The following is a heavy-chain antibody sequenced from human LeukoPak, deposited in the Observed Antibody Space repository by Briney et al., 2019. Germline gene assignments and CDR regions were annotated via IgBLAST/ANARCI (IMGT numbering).Heavy chain of an antibody. CDR2: ISYDGEKT. CDR1: GFTLSSSG. V-gene: IGHV3-30*18. D-gene: IGHD3-22*01. CDR3: AKVGYYDTSD. J-gene: IGHJ4*02. Sequence: GGSLRLSCAASGFTLSSSGMHWVRQAPGKGLEWVAVISYDGEKTYYGDSVKGRFTISRDNSKNTLYLQMNSLRAEDTAVYYCAKVGYYDTSDWGQGTLVTVSS.